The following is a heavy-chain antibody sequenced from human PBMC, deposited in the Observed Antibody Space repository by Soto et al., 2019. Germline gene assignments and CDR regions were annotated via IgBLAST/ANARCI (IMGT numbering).Heavy chain of an antibody. J-gene: IGHJ6*02. Sequence: EVQLVQSGAEVKKPGESLKISCKGSGYSFTSYWIGWVRQMPGKGLEWMGIIYPGDSDTRDSPSFQGQVTISADKSISTAYLQWSSLKASDTAMYYCARHRGHDYSNYGLGYYYGMDVWGQGTTVTVSS. CDR3: ARHRGHDYSNYGLGYYYGMDV. V-gene: IGHV5-51*01. D-gene: IGHD4-4*01. CDR1: GYSFTSYW. CDR2: IYPGDSDT.